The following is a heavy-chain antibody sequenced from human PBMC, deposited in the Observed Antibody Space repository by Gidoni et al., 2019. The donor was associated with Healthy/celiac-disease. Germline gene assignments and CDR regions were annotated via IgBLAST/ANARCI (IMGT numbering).Heavy chain of an antibody. V-gene: IGHV3-66*01. CDR3: AREDDYGDYLRT. CDR2: IYSGGST. D-gene: IGHD4-17*01. Sequence: VQLVESGVGLVQPGGSLRLSCAASGFTVSRNCMSWVRQAPGKGLEWVAVIYSGGSTYYADSVKGRFTIARDNAKNTLYLQMNSLRAEDTAVYYCAREDDYGDYLRTWGQGTLVTVSS. J-gene: IGHJ5*02. CDR1: GFTVSRNC.